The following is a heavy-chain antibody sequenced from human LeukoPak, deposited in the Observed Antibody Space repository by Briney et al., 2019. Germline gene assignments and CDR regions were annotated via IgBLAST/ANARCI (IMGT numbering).Heavy chain of an antibody. CDR2: FHNSGTS. J-gene: IGHJ4*02. D-gene: IGHD3-16*01. CDR1: DDSISDYY. CDR3: TRGAGWLIDY. Sequence: SETLSLTCTVSDDSISDYYRGWIRQPPGKGLEWIGYFHNSGTSTYNPSLKSRVTISAATSKNQFSLKLNSLTTAGTAVYYCTRGAGWLIDYWGQGILVTVSS. V-gene: IGHV4-59*01.